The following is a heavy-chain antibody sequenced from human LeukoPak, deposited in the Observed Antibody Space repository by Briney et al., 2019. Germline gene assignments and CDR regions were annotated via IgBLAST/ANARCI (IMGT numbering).Heavy chain of an antibody. CDR1: GFTFSRYW. Sequence: TGRSRRLSCAAAGFTFSRYWMSWVRQAPGKGLEWVANIKQDGSDRYYVDSVKGRFTISRDNGKNSLYLQMNSLRIDDTAVYFCARDVASWGGYTFAYWGQGTLVTVSS. CDR2: IKQDGSDR. D-gene: IGHD5-12*01. J-gene: IGHJ4*02. V-gene: IGHV3-7*01. CDR3: ARDVASWGGYTFAY.